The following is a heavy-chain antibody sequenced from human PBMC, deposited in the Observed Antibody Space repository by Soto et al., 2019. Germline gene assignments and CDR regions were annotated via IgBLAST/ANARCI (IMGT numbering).Heavy chain of an antibody. CDR3: ARGGAMGVDY. CDR1: GFTFNNKW. V-gene: IGHV3-74*01. CDR2: IDGAAATT. J-gene: IGHJ4*02. Sequence: DVQLVESGGGLVRPGESLRLSCTASGFTFNNKWMHWVRQAPGKGLVWLSRIDGAAATTNYADSVKGRFTISRDNAKNIVFLHVNGLIDEDTAVYYCARGGAMGVDYWGQGTLVTVSS. D-gene: IGHD1-26*01.